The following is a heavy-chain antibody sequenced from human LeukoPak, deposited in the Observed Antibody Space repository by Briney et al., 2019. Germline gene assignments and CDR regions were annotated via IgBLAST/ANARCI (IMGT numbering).Heavy chain of an antibody. CDR1: GYTFTSYA. Sequence: ASVKVSCKASGYTFTSYAMHWVRQAPGQRLEWMGWINAGNGNTKYSQKFQGRVTITRDTSASTAYMELGSLRSEDTAVYYCARDGDYDAFDIWGQGTMVTVSS. CDR2: INAGNGNT. J-gene: IGHJ3*02. CDR3: ARDGDYDAFDI. V-gene: IGHV1-3*01. D-gene: IGHD4-17*01.